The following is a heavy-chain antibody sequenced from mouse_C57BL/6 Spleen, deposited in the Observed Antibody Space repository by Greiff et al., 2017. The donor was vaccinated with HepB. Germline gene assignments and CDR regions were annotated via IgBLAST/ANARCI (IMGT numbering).Heavy chain of an antibody. V-gene: IGHV1-9*01. CDR2: ILPGSGST. CDR3: ARKGMRVSTMVTTSYFDY. J-gene: IGHJ2*01. CDR1: GYTFTGYW. D-gene: IGHD2-2*01. Sequence: LVESGAELMKPGASVKLSCKATGYTFTGYWIEWVKQRPGHGLEWIGEILPGSGSTNYNEKFKGKATFTADTSSNTAYMQLSSLTTEDSAIYYCARKGMRVSTMVTTSYFDYWGQGTTLTVSS.